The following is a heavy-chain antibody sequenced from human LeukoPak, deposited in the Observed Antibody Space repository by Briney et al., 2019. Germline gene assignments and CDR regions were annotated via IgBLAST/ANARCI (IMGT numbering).Heavy chain of an antibody. CDR1: GFTFSSYG. CDR2: ISYDGSNK. V-gene: IGHV3-30*18. Sequence: PGGSLRLSCAASGFTFSSYGMHWVRQAPGKGLEWVAVISYDGSNKYYADSVKGRFTISRDNSKNTLYLQMNSLRAEDTAVYYCAKGRGYCSSTSCYLDYWGQGTLVTVSS. J-gene: IGHJ4*02. CDR3: AKGRGYCSSTSCYLDY. D-gene: IGHD2-2*01.